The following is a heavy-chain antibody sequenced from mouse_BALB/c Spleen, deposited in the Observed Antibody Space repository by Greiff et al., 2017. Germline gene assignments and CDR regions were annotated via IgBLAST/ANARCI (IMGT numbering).Heavy chain of an antibody. CDR1: GYTFSSYW. Sequence: QVQLQQSGAELMKPGASVKISCKATGYTFSSYWIEWVKQRPGHGLEWIGEILPGSGSTNYNEKFKGKATFTADTSSNTAYMQLSSLTSEDSAVYYCARFETTATFAYWGQGTLVTVSA. V-gene: IGHV1-9*01. CDR2: ILPGSGST. D-gene: IGHD1-2*01. J-gene: IGHJ3*01. CDR3: ARFETTATFAY.